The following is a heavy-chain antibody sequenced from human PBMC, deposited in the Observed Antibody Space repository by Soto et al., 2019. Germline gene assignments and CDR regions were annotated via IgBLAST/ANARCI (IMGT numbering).Heavy chain of an antibody. Sequence: EVQLVESRGGLVQPGGSLRLACAASGFTVSNNYMSWVRQAPGKGLEWVSVIYSGGSTYYADSVKGRFTISRDNSKNTLYLQMNSLRAEDTAVYYCARDDGSGERQPSGAIYYMDVCGKGTTVTVSS. CDR1: GFTVSNNY. D-gene: IGHD3-10*01. V-gene: IGHV3-66*01. CDR2: IYSGGST. J-gene: IGHJ6*03. CDR3: ARDDGSGERQPSGAIYYMDV.